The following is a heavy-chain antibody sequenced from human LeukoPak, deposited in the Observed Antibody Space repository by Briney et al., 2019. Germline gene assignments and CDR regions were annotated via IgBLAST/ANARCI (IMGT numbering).Heavy chain of an antibody. Sequence: GGSLRLSCAASGFTVSSNYMSWVRQAPGKGLEWVSVIYSGGSTYYADSVKGRFTISRDNSKNTLYLQMNSLRAEDTAVYYCARERSTLGIAGPDAFDIWGQGTMVTVSS. CDR2: IYSGGST. D-gene: IGHD2-21*01. V-gene: IGHV3-53*01. CDR1: GFTVSSNY. CDR3: ARERSTLGIAGPDAFDI. J-gene: IGHJ3*02.